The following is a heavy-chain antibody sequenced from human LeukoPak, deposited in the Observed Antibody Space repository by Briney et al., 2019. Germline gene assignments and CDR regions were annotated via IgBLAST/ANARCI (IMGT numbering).Heavy chain of an antibody. CDR3: ARTGYSSSWRNYFDY. J-gene: IGHJ4*02. Sequence: GGSLRLSCAASGFTFYDYGMSWVRQAPGKGLEWVSGINWNGGSTVYADSVKGRFTISRDNAKNSLYLQMNSLRAEDTALYYCARTGYSSSWRNYFDYWGQGTLVTVSS. CDR2: INWNGGST. V-gene: IGHV3-20*04. D-gene: IGHD6-13*01. CDR1: GFTFYDYG.